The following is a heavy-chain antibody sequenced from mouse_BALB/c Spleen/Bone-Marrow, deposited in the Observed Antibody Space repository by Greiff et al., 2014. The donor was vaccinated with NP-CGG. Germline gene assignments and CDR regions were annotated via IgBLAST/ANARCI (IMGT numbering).Heavy chain of an antibody. Sequence: QVQLQQPGVELVRPGTSVKISCKASGYTFTNSWLGWVKQRPGHGLEWIGDIYPGGIYSTYNEKFKGKATLTADTSSSTAYIQLSSLTSEDSAVYFCARYWDGYYFDYWGQGTTLTVSS. J-gene: IGHJ2*01. D-gene: IGHD4-1*01. CDR1: GYTFTNSW. V-gene: IGHV1-63*02. CDR2: IYPGGIYS. CDR3: ARYWDGYYFDY.